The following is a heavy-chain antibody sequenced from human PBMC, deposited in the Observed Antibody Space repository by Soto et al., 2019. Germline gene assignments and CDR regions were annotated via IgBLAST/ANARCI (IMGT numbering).Heavy chain of an antibody. J-gene: IGHJ6*02. V-gene: IGHV1-18*01. CDR3: AREGIVRATTSYYYYGMDV. Sequence: ASVKVSCKASGYTFTSYGISWVRQAPGQGLEWMGWISAYNGNTNYAQKLQGRVTMTTDTSTSTAYMELRSLRSDDTAVYYCAREGIVRATTSYYYYGMDVWGQGTTVTISS. CDR2: ISAYNGNT. CDR1: GYTFTSYG. D-gene: IGHD1-26*01.